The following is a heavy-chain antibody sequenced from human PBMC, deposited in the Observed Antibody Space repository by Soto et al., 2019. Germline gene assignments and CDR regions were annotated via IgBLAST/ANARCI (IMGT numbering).Heavy chain of an antibody. J-gene: IGHJ4*02. CDR1: GGSISSSSYY. CDR2: IYYCGST. CDR3: AMKLFYYFDY. V-gene: IGHV4-39*01. Sequence: QLQLQESGPGLVKPPETLSLTCTVSGGSISSSSYYWGWIRQPPGKGLEWIGSIYYCGSTYYNPSLKSRVTISVDTSKNQFSLKLSSVTAADTAVYYCAMKLFYYFDYWGQGTLVTVSS.